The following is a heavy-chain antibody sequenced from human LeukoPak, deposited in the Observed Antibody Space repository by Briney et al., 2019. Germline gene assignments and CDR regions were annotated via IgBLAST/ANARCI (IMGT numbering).Heavy chain of an antibody. CDR1: GFNFNTFA. V-gene: IGHV3-23*01. CDR3: AKPRYCSTTSCSSYGFDV. CDR2: ISGSGLST. D-gene: IGHD2-2*01. J-gene: IGHJ6*02. Sequence: PGGSLRLSCAASGFNFNTFALNWVRQAPGEGLQWVSAISGSGLSTYYADSVKGRFPISRDNSKNTLFLQLSRLTPEDTATYYCAKPRYCSTTSCSSYGFDVWGQGTTVTVSS.